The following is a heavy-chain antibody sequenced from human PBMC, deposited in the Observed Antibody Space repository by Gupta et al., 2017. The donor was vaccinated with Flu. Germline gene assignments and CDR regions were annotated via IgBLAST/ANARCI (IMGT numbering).Heavy chain of an antibody. V-gene: IGHV2-5*02. CDR1: GFSLSTSGVG. CDR3: AHTLSTSWPGDAFDV. J-gene: IGHJ3*01. Sequence: QITLRESGPTLVEPTQTLTLTCTFSGFSLSTSGVGVGWIRQPPGRALQWLTLIYWDDDNRYSPSLKNRLTVTKDTSKNRVVFTMTNMDPVDTATYYCAHTLSTSWPGDAFDVWGQGAMVTVSS. D-gene: IGHD6-13*01. CDR2: IYWDDDN.